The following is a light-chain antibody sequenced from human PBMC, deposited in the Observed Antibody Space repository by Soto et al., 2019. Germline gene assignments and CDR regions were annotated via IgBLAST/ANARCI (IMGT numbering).Light chain of an antibody. Sequence: EIVLTQSPGSLSLSPGERATLSCRASQSVSSTFLAWYQHKAGQPPMLLIDAASSRATGIPDRFSGSGSGTDFTLTISRLEPEDFAVYSCQPYNYSPLTFGQGTKLEIK. V-gene: IGKV3-20*01. J-gene: IGKJ2*01. CDR3: QPYNYSPLT. CDR1: QSVSSTF. CDR2: AAS.